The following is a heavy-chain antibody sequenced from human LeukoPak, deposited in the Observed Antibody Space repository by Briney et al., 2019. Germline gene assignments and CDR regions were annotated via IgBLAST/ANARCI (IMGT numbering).Heavy chain of an antibody. D-gene: IGHD3-16*01. V-gene: IGHV4-4*07. CDR3: ARETDLGSPFTYSYMDV. CDR1: GDAIKYY. CDR2: FHVTGGA. J-gene: IGHJ6*03. Sequence: PSETLSLTCTVSGDAIKYYWSWIRQPAGKGLEWIGRFHVTGGADYNPSLGSRATLSIDTSKSRLSLNLTSVTAADTAVYYCARETDLGSPFTYSYMDVWGKGTTVTVSS.